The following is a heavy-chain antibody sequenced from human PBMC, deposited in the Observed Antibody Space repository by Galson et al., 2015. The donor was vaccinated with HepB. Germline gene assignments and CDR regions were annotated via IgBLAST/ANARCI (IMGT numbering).Heavy chain of an antibody. CDR3: AKEGGNYYGSGSYWDYYYYYMDV. CDR1: GFTFSSYG. Sequence: SLRLFCAASGFTFSSYGMHWVRQAPGKGLEWVAVISYDGSNKYYADSVKGRFTISRDNSKNTLYLQMNSLRAEDTAVYYCAKEGGNYYGSGSYWDYYYYYMDVWGKGTTVTVSS. D-gene: IGHD3-10*01. V-gene: IGHV3-30*18. CDR2: ISYDGSNK. J-gene: IGHJ6*03.